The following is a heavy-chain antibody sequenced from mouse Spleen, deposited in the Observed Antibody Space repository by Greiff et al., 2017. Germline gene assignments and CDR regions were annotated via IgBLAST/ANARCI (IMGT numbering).Heavy chain of an antibody. CDR1: GYTFTSYW. V-gene: IGHV1-69*01. J-gene: IGHJ2*01. D-gene: IGHD2-1*01. CDR2: IDPSDSYT. CDR3: AFYGNFDY. Sequence: QVQLQQPGAELVMPGASVKLSCKASGYTFTSYWMHWVKQRPGQGLEWIGEIDPSDSYTNYNQKFKGKATLTVDKSSSTAYMQLSSLTSEDSAVYYCAFYGNFDYCGQGTTLTVSS.